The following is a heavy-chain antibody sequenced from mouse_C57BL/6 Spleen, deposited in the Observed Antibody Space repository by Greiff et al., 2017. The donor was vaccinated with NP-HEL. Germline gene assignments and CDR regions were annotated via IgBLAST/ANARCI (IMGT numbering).Heavy chain of an antibody. J-gene: IGHJ3*01. CDR1: GYTFTDYE. V-gene: IGHV1-15*01. D-gene: IGHD3-2*02. Sequence: SGAELVRPGASVTLSCKASGYTFTDYEMHWVKQTPVHGLEWIGAIDPETGGTAYNQKFKGKAILTADKSSSTAYMELRSLTSEDSAVYYCTTRQLRLRSLFAYWGQGTLVTVSA. CDR3: TTRQLRLRSLFAY. CDR2: IDPETGGT.